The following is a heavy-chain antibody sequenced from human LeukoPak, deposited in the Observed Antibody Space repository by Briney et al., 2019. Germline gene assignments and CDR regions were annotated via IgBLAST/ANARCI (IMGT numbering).Heavy chain of an antibody. CDR3: AHATAMVPNSY. CDR1: GFSLSTSGVG. V-gene: IGHV2-5*01. D-gene: IGHD5-18*01. Sequence: SGPTLVKPTQTLTLTCTFSGFSLSTSGVGVGWIRQPPGKALEWLALIYWNGDYRYSPSLKSRLTITKDTSKNQVVLTLTNMEPVDTATYYCAHATAMVPNSYWGQGTLVTVSS. J-gene: IGHJ4*02. CDR2: IYWNGDY.